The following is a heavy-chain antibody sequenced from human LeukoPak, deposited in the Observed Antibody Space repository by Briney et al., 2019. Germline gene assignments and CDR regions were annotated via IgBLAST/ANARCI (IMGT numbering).Heavy chain of an antibody. CDR1: GFTFSTYV. J-gene: IGHJ4*02. V-gene: IGHV3-64D*06. Sequence: GGSLRLSCSASGFTFSTYVMHWVRQAPGKGLDYVSGIGGDGGSTYYADSVKGGFTISRDNSKNTLYLQMSSLRPEDTAIYYCVKGLTAIRSFWGQGTLVTVSS. D-gene: IGHD2-21*02. CDR3: VKGLTAIRSF. CDR2: IGGDGGST.